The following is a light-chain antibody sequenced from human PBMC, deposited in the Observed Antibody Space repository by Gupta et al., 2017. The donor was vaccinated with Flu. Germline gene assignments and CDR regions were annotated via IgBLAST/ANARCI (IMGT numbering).Light chain of an antibody. CDR3: QQEGNSLFT. V-gene: IGKV3-20*01. Sequence: GTLYLSPGEGATLSCRASQSVKNNYLAWYQQSPGQPPRLLIYRTSTRATGLPDRFSGSGSGTDFTLTISRLEPDDSAVYYCQQEGNSLFTFGLGTKVDIK. CDR1: QSVKNNY. CDR2: RTS. J-gene: IGKJ3*01.